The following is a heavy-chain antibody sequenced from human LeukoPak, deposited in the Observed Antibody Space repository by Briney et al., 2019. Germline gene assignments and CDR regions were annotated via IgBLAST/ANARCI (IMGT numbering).Heavy chain of an antibody. CDR2: IYHSGST. Sequence: PSGALSLTCAVSGASISSSNWWSWVRRSPGQGLEWIGEIYHSGSTNYNPSLKSRATISIDKSKNQFSLRLSSVTAADTAVYYCARDRAGGEIDYWGQGTLVTVSS. CDR3: ARDRAGGEIDY. D-gene: IGHD3-16*01. J-gene: IGHJ4*02. V-gene: IGHV4-4*02. CDR1: GASISSSNW.